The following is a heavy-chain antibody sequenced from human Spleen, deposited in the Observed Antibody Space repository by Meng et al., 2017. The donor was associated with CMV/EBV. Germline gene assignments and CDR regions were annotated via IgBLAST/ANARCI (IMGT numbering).Heavy chain of an antibody. J-gene: IGHJ1*01. V-gene: IGHV4-34*01. CDR1: Y. Sequence: YWNWIRQPPGKGLEWIGEINHSGSTNYNPYLKSRVTISVDTSKNQLSLKLSSVTAADTAVYYCARGRPSAVGSGASSSWYRRPEYFHHWGQGTLVTVSS. CDR2: INHSGST. D-gene: IGHD6-13*01. CDR3: ARGRPSAVGSGASSSWYRRPEYFHH.